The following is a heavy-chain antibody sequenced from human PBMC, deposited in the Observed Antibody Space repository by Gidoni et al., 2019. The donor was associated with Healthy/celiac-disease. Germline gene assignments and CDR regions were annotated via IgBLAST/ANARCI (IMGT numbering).Heavy chain of an antibody. CDR3: ARGGTYYDFWSGYLTYFDY. D-gene: IGHD3-3*01. V-gene: IGHV1-46*01. CDR1: GYTFTSYY. J-gene: IGHJ4*02. Sequence: QVQLVQSGAEVKKPGASVKVSCKASGYTFTSYYMHWVRQAPGQGLEWMGIINPSGGSTSYAQKFQGRVTMTRDTSTSTVYMELSSLRSEDTAVYYCARGGTYYDFWSGYLTYFDYWGQGTLVTVSS. CDR2: INPSGGST.